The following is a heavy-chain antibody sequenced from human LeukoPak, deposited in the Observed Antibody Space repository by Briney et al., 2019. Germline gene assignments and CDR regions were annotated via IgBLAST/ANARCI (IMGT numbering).Heavy chain of an antibody. CDR2: IYYSGST. J-gene: IGHJ4*02. Sequence: PSETPSLTCTVSGGSISSYYWSWIRQPPGKGLEWIGYIYYSGSTNYNPSLKSRVTISVDTSKNQFSLKLSSVTAADTAVYYCARSPPMVRGVTPFDYWGQGTLVTVSS. CDR3: ARSPPMVRGVTPFDY. V-gene: IGHV4-59*01. CDR1: GGSISSYY. D-gene: IGHD3-10*01.